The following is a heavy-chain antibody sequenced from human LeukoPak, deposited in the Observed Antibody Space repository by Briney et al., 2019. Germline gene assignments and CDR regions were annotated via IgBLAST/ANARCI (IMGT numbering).Heavy chain of an antibody. J-gene: IGHJ4*02. V-gene: IGHV3-66*01. D-gene: IGHD2-15*01. CDR1: GFTVSSNY. Sequence: LGGSLRLSCAASGFTVSSNYMSWVRQAPGKGLEWVSVIYSGGSTNYADSVKGRFTISRDNSKNTLYLQMNRLRAEDTAVYYCARERGSAAFDYWGQGTLVTVSS. CDR3: ARERGSAAFDY. CDR2: IYSGGST.